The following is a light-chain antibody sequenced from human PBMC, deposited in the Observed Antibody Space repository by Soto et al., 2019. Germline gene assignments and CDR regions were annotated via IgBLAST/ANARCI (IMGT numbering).Light chain of an antibody. CDR3: QQRSNWIT. Sequence: EIVLSQSPATLSLTTGERATLSCRASQSVSSYLAWYQQKPGQAPRLLIYDASNRATGIPARFSGSGSGTDFTLTICSLEPEDFAVYYCQQRSNWITVSHVTRLAI. J-gene: IGKJ5*01. V-gene: IGKV3-11*01. CDR2: DAS. CDR1: QSVSSY.